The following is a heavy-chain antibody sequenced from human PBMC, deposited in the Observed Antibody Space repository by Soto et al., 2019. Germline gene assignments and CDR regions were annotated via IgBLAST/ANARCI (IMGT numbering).Heavy chain of an antibody. CDR1: GFTFSNAW. CDR3: TTDQLWFPS. J-gene: IGHJ5*01. V-gene: IGHV3-15*01. CDR2: IKSKTDGGTT. Sequence: EVQLVESGGGLVKPGGSLRLSCAASGFTFSNAWMSWVRQAPGKGLEWVGHIKSKTDGGTTDYAAPVKGRFTISRDDSKNTLYLQMNSLKTEDTAVYYCTTDQLWFPSWGQGTLVTVSS. D-gene: IGHD1-1*01.